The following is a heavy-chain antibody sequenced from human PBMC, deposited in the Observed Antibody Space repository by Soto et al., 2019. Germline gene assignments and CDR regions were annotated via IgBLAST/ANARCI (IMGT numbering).Heavy chain of an antibody. Sequence: QVQLVQSGAEVKKPGSSVKVSCKASGGTFSSYTISWVRQAPGRGLEWMGRIIPILGIANYAQKFQGRVTITADKSTSTAYMELSSLRSEDTAVYYCARGSHDLAYCGGDCYALDYWGQGTLVTVSS. V-gene: IGHV1-69*02. CDR2: IIPILGIA. CDR3: ARGSHDLAYCGGDCYALDY. J-gene: IGHJ4*02. D-gene: IGHD2-21*02. CDR1: GGTFSSYT.